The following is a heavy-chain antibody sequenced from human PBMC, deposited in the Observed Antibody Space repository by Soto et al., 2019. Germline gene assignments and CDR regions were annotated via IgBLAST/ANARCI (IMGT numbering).Heavy chain of an antibody. CDR3: AYSGGIGWFDP. CDR1: GGSFSGYY. D-gene: IGHD1-20*01. V-gene: IGHV4-34*01. Sequence: SETLSLTCAVYGGSFSGYYCSWIRQPPGKGLEWTGEINHSGSTNYNPSLKSRVTISVDTSKNQFSLKLSSVTAADTAVYYCAYSGGIGWFDPWGQGTLVTVSS. CDR2: INHSGST. J-gene: IGHJ5*02.